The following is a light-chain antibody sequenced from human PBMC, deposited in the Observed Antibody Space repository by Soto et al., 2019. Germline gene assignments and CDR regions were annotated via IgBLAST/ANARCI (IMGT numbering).Light chain of an antibody. CDR3: QKYNSAPWT. Sequence: DIQMTQSPSSLSASVGDRVTITCRASQGISNWLAWYQQKPGRVPKLLIYAASTLHSGVPSRFSGSGYGTDFTLTISSLQPEDVATYYCQKYNSAPWTFGQGNKVEIK. J-gene: IGKJ1*01. CDR2: AAS. CDR1: QGISNW. V-gene: IGKV1-27*01.